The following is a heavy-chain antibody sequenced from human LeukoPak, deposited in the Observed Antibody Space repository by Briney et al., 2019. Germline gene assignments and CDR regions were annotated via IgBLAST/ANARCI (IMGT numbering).Heavy chain of an antibody. CDR3: AKDTMVRGVTPYYFDY. V-gene: IGHV3-23*01. D-gene: IGHD3-10*01. Sequence: GGSLRLSCAASGFTFSSYEMNWVRQAPGKGLEWVSAISGSGGSTYYADSVKGRFTISRDNSKNTLYLQMNSLRAEDTAVYYCAKDTMVRGVTPYYFDYWGQGTLVTVSS. CDR2: ISGSGGST. CDR1: GFTFSSYE. J-gene: IGHJ4*02.